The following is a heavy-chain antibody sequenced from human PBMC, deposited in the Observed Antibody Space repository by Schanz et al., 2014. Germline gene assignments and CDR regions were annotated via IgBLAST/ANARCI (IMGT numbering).Heavy chain of an antibody. Sequence: EVQLVESGGGLVQPGGSLRLSCAASGFNFSSYSLNWVRQAPGKGLEWVANIKKDGSEKYYVDSVKGRFTISRDNAKNSPFLQMNSLRPEDAAVYYCARGRVLAAWRQGTLDDVSS. CDR3: ARGRVLAA. J-gene: IGHJ5*02. D-gene: IGHD3-3*01. CDR2: IKKDGSEK. CDR1: GFNFSSYS. V-gene: IGHV3-7*01.